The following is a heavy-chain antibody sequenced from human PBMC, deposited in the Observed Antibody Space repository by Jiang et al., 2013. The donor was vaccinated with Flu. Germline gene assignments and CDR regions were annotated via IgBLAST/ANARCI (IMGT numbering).Heavy chain of an antibody. CDR2: IIPIFGTA. V-gene: IGHV1-69*01. J-gene: IGHJ5*02. CDR3: ARDTGCSSTSCYSWFDP. Sequence: GTFSSYAISWVRQAPGQGLEWMGGIIPIFGTANYAQKFQGRVTITADESTSTAYMELSSLRSEDTAVYYCARDTGCSSTSCYSWFDPWGQGTLVTVSS. D-gene: IGHD2-2*02. CDR1: GTFSSYA.